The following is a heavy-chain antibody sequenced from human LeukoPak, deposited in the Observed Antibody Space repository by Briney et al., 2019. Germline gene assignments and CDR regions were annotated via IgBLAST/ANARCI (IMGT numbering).Heavy chain of an antibody. CDR1: GGSISSSSYY. CDR2: IYYSGST. V-gene: IGHV4-39*07. Sequence: PSETLSLTCTVSGGSISSSSYYWGWIRQPPGKGLEWIGSIYYSGSTYYNPSLKSRVTISVDTSKNQFSLKLSSVTAADTAVYYCAREWVGYKHKGYFDYWGQGTLVTVSS. D-gene: IGHD5-24*01. J-gene: IGHJ4*02. CDR3: AREWVGYKHKGYFDY.